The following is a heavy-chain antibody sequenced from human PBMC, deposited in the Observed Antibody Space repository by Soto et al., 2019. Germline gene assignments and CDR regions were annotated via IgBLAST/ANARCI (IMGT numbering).Heavy chain of an antibody. CDR1: GFTFSSYA. CDR3: AKHIRWERLDFDY. V-gene: IGHV3-23*01. Sequence: EVQLLESGGGLVQPGGSLRLSCAASGFTFSSYAMSWVRQAPGKGLEWVSAISGSGGSTYYADSVKGRFTNSRDNSKNTLYLQMSSGRAEDTAVYYCAKHIRWERLDFDYWGQGTLVTVSS. D-gene: IGHD1-26*01. J-gene: IGHJ4*02. CDR2: ISGSGGST.